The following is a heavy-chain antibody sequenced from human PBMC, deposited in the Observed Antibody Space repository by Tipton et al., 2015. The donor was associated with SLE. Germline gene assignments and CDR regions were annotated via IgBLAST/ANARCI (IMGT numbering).Heavy chain of an antibody. Sequence: TLSLTCALYDGSFSGYYWNWIRQPPGKGLEWIGEINDRGRTNYNPSLKSRVTISVDTSKNQFSLKLSSVTAADTAVYYCARRGAAGWGYYYYGMDVWGQGTTVTVSS. V-gene: IGHV4-34*01. CDR3: ARRGAAGWGYYYYGMDV. D-gene: IGHD6-13*01. CDR2: INDRGRT. CDR1: DGSFSGYY. J-gene: IGHJ6*02.